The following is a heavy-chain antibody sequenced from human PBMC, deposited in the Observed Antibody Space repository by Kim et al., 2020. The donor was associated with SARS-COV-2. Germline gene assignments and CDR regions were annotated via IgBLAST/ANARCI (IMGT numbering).Heavy chain of an antibody. D-gene: IGHD3-16*02. CDR1: GYTFTSYG. Sequence: ASVKVSCKASGYTFTSYGISWVRQAPGQGLEWMGWISAYNGNTNYAQKLQGRVTMTTDTSTSTAYMELRSLRYDDTAVYYCASDGVYDYVWGSYRQRRCEYWGQGTLVTVSS. J-gene: IGHJ4*02. CDR3: ASDGVYDYVWGSYRQRRCEY. V-gene: IGHV1-18*01. CDR2: ISAYNGNT.